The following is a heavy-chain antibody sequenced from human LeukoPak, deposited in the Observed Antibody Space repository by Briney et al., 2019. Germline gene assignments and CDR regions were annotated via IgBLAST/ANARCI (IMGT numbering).Heavy chain of an antibody. CDR1: GFTFSNYW. Sequence: LAGGSLRLSCAASGFTFSNYWIHWVRQVPGKGLVWVSRINNDGSSASYVDSVKGRFTISRDNAKNTLFLQMNSLRAEDTAVYYCARRGTGHGMDVWGQGTTVIVSS. CDR2: INNDGSSA. CDR3: ARRGTGHGMDV. V-gene: IGHV3-74*01. J-gene: IGHJ6*02. D-gene: IGHD1-1*01.